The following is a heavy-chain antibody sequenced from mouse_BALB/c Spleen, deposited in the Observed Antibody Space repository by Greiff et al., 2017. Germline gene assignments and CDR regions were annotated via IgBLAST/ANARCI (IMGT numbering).Heavy chain of an antibody. CDR2: ISYSGST. Sequence: EVQLKESGPGLVKPSQSLSLTCTVTGYSITSDYAWNWIRQFPGNKLEWMGYISYSGSTSYNPSLKSRISITRDTSKNQFFLQLNSVTTEDTATYYCARGYYGYDGEFAYWGQGTLVTVSA. J-gene: IGHJ3*01. CDR3: ARGYYGYDGEFAY. D-gene: IGHD2-2*01. CDR1: GYSITSDYA. V-gene: IGHV3-2*02.